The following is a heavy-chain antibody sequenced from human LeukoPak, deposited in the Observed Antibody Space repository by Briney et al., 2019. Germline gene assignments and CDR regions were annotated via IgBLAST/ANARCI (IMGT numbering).Heavy chain of an antibody. D-gene: IGHD2-2*01. CDR3: ARAHGAGGLGYQYMDV. J-gene: IGHJ6*03. Sequence: GGSLRLSCVASGFTFSSYWMTWVRQAPGKGLEWVANIKTDGSQIYYVDSVKGRFTITRDNAKNSLFLQMNSLRAEDTAVYYCARAHGAGGLGYQYMDVWGKGTTVTISS. CDR1: GFTFSSYW. V-gene: IGHV3-7*01. CDR2: IKTDGSQI.